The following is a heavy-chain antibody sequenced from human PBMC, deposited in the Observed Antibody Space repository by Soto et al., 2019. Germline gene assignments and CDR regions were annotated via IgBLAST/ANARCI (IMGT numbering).Heavy chain of an antibody. J-gene: IGHJ4*02. CDR3: AKDPSNAGNYTDY. CDR2: ISYDGSSK. D-gene: IGHD6-13*01. CDR1: GFTFSNYG. Sequence: PGGSLRLSCAASGFTFSNYGMHWVRQAPGKGLEWVAVISYDGSSKYYGDSVRGRFTISRDNSKNTLYLQMNSLRAEDTAVYYCAKDPSNAGNYTDYWGQGTLVTVSS. V-gene: IGHV3-30*18.